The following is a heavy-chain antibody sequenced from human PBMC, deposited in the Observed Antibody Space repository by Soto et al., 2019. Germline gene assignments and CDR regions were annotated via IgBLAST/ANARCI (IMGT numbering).Heavy chain of an antibody. CDR1: GGTFSSYA. CDR3: ARDPLYDSSGYYTLGY. D-gene: IGHD3-22*01. V-gene: IGHV1-69*13. Sequence: ASVKVSCKASGGTFSSYAISWVRQAPGQGLEWMGGIIPIFGTANYAQKFQGRVTITADESTSTAYMELSSLRSEDTAVYYCARDPLYDSSGYYTLGYWGQVTLVTVSS. CDR2: IIPIFGTA. J-gene: IGHJ4*02.